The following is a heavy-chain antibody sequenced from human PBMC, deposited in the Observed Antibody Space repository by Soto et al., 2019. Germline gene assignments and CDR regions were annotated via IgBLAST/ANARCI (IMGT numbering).Heavy chain of an antibody. Sequence: QVQLQESGPGRVKPSETLSLTCTVSGGSISNVNYCWSWIRQSPDTGLEWIGQIYNGGSTYNNPSFPMLVTISVDTSKNQFSLKLSSVSAADTAVDYCARGPSGDKVDYWGQGTLVTVSS. CDR3: ARGPSGDKVDY. CDR1: GGSISNVNYC. CDR2: IYNGGST. J-gene: IGHJ4*02. D-gene: IGHD7-27*01. V-gene: IGHV4-30-4*01.